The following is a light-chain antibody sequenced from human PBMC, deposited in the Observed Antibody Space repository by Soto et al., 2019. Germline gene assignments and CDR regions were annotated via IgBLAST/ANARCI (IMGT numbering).Light chain of an antibody. J-gene: IGLJ2*01. CDR2: HNN. V-gene: IGLV1-44*01. CDR1: SSNVGSNT. Sequence: QSVVTQPPSASGTPGQRVTISCSGSSSNVGSNTVDWYQLLPGTAPKLLIYHNNQRPSGVPDRLSGSKSGTSASLAISGLQSEDEAYYYCAVWDDTLKAVVFGGGTQLTVL. CDR3: AVWDDTLKAVV.